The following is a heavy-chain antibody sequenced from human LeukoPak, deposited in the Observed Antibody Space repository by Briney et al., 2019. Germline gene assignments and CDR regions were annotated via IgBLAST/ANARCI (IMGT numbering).Heavy chain of an antibody. CDR2: ISAYNGNT. CDR1: GYTFTSYG. Sequence: ASVKLSCKASGYTFTSYGISWVRQAPGQGLEWMGWISAYNGNTNYAQKLQGRVTMTTDTYTSTAYMELRSLRSDDTAVYYCARGYSLAYCGGDCYSAAFDIWGQGTMVTVSS. CDR3: ARGYSLAYCGGDCYSAAFDI. V-gene: IGHV1-18*01. D-gene: IGHD2-21*02. J-gene: IGHJ3*02.